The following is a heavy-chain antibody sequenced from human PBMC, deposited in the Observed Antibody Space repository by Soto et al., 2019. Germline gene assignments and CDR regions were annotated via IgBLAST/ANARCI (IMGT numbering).Heavy chain of an antibody. Sequence: GGSLRLSCAAFGLTLSTSSMNWVRQAPGRGLEWISYIRRHTSVTAYADSVKGRFTISRDSSKNTLYLQMDSLRAEDTAVYYCARSEGLDCSGGSCYTGPYFDYWGQGTLVTVSS. J-gene: IGHJ4*02. CDR1: GLTLSTSS. CDR2: IRRHTSVT. CDR3: ARSEGLDCSGGSCYTGPYFDY. D-gene: IGHD2-15*01. V-gene: IGHV3-48*01.